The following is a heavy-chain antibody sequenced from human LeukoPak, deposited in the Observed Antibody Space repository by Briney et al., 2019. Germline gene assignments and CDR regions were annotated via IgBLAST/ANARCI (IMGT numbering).Heavy chain of an antibody. CDR1: GFTFSSYA. CDR3: AKDPFKYFDLLSGI. CDR2: ISGSGGST. V-gene: IGHV3-23*01. D-gene: IGHD3-9*01. Sequence: PGGSLRLSCAASGFTFSSYAMSWVRQAPGKGLEWVSAISGSGGSTFYADSVKGRFTISRDNSKNTLYLQMNSLRAEDTAVYYCAKDPFKYFDLLSGIWGQGTMVTVSS. J-gene: IGHJ3*02.